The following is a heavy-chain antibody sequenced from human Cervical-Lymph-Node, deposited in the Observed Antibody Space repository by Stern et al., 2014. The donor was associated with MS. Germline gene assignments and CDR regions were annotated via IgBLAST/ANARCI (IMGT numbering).Heavy chain of an antibody. CDR2: SSAYNGNT. Sequence: VQLVQSGAEVKKPGASVKVSCQASGYTFTSYGISWVRQAPGHGLEWMGWSSAYNGNTNYAQKLQGRVTMTTDTSTSTAYMELRSLRADDTAVEYGARGLRGSENAFDIWGQGTMVTVSS. V-gene: IGHV1-18*01. J-gene: IGHJ3*02. CDR3: ARGLRGSENAFDI. CDR1: GYTFTSYG. D-gene: IGHD2-15*01.